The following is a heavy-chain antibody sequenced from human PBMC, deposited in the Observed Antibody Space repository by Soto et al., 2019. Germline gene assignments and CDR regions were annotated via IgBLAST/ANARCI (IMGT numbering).Heavy chain of an antibody. V-gene: IGHV3-7*01. CDR2: LKEDGSEK. CDR1: GFSFSNSW. CDR3: ARDRSYSLDV. J-gene: IGHJ6*02. Sequence: GGSLRLSCVASGFSFSNSWMTWVRQAPGKGLEWVANLKEDGSEKYYVDSVKGRFTISRDNAKNTVYLQMNSLRAEDTAVYYCARDRSYSLDVWGQGTTVTVSS.